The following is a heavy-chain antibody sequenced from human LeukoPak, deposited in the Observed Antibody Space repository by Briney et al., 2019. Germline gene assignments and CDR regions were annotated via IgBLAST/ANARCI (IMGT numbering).Heavy chain of an antibody. CDR2: ISVSGTTM. D-gene: IGHD4-17*01. CDR1: GFTFTDYY. CDR3: ARVGRLQYGDYVAFDY. V-gene: IGHV3-11*01. Sequence: PGGSLRLSCATSGFTFTDYYMSWIRQAPGKGLEWVSYISVSGTTMYYADSVKGRFTLSRDNAKNSLYLQMNSLRAEDTAVYYCARVGRLQYGDYVAFDYWGQGTLVTVSS. J-gene: IGHJ4*02.